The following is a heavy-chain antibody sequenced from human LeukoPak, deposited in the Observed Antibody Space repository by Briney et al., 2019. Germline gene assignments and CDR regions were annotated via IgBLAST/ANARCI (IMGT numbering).Heavy chain of an antibody. Sequence: GGSLRLSCAASGFTFSNAWMSWVRHSPGKGLEWVGHIKSKTEDGTTDYAAPVKGRFTISRDDSKNTLYLQMNSLKAEDTAVYYCTTARGYCSSTSCYSYFDYWGQGTLVTVSS. CDR2: IKSKTEDGTT. D-gene: IGHD2-2*01. J-gene: IGHJ4*02. CDR3: TTARGYCSSTSCYSYFDY. V-gene: IGHV3-15*01. CDR1: GFTFSNAW.